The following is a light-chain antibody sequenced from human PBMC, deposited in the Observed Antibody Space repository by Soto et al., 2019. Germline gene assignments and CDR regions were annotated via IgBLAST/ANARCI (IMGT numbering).Light chain of an antibody. CDR3: QQYNSYSFWT. V-gene: IGKV1-5*03. J-gene: IGKJ1*01. Sequence: DIQMTQSPSTLSASVGDRVTITCRASQSISSWLAWYQQKSGKAPKLLIYKASSLESGVPSRFSGSGSGTEFTLTISSLQPDDFATYYCQQYNSYSFWTFGQGTKVEIK. CDR2: KAS. CDR1: QSISSW.